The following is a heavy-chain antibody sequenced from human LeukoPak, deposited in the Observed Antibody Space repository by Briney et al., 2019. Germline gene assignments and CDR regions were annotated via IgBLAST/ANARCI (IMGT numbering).Heavy chain of an antibody. CDR2: IRGSGGST. D-gene: IGHD6-25*01. J-gene: IGHJ4*02. V-gene: IGHV3-23*01. CDR3: AKDYGGYRLPRYYFDY. Sequence: GGSLRLSCAASGSTFSSYAMSWVRQAPGKGLEWVSAIRGSGGSTYYADSVKGRFTISRDNSKNTLYLQMNSLRAEDTAVYYCAKDYGGYRLPRYYFDYWGQGTLVTVSS. CDR1: GSTFSSYA.